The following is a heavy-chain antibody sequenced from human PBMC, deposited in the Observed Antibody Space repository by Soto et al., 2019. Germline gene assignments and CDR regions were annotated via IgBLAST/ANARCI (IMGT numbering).Heavy chain of an antibody. CDR2: IYYSGST. J-gene: IGHJ4*02. D-gene: IGHD3-9*01. Sequence: PSETLSLTCTVSGGSIISGGYYWILIRQHPGKGLEWIGYIYYSGSTYYNPSLKSRVTISVDTSKNQFSLKLSSVTAADTAVYYCARVLSFRDPYDILTGYYSPRPYYFDNWGQGTLVTVTS. V-gene: IGHV4-31*03. CDR3: ARVLSFRDPYDILTGYYSPRPYYFDN. CDR1: GGSIISGGYY.